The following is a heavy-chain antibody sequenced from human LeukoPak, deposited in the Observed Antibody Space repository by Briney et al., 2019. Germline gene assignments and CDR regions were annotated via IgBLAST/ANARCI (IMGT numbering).Heavy chain of an antibody. D-gene: IGHD3-22*01. Sequence: PSETLSLTCTVSGGSISSYYWSWIRQPPGKGLEWIGYIYYSGSTNYNPSLKSRVTISVGTSKNQFSLKLSSVTAADTAVYYCARGGYYYDSSGYWGAFDIWGHGTMVTVSS. CDR3: ARGGYYYDSSGYWGAFDI. CDR2: IYYSGST. J-gene: IGHJ3*02. V-gene: IGHV4-59*01. CDR1: GGSISSYY.